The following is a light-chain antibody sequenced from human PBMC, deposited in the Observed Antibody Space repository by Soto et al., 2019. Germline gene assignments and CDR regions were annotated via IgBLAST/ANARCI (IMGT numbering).Light chain of an antibody. CDR3: QQYNTFPLT. J-gene: IGKJ4*01. CDR2: KTS. Sequence: DIQMTQSPSILSASVGDRVTITCRASQSISNWLAWYQQKPGKAPKLLIYKTSTLESGVPSRYSGSGSGTDFTLTISSLQPDDFATYYCQQYNTFPLTFGGGTNIEMK. CDR1: QSISNW. V-gene: IGKV1-5*03.